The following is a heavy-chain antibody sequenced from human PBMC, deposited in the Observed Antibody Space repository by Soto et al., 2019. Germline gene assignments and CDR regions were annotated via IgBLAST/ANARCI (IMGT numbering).Heavy chain of an antibody. CDR2: INPNSGGT. CDR1: GYTFTGYY. V-gene: IGHV1-2*02. Sequence: GASVKVSCKASGYTFTGYYMHWVRQAPGQGLEWMGWINPNSGGTNYAQKFQGRVTMTRDTSISTAYMELSRLGSDDTAVYYCAREYNQLLGRWSFEGYYYCMYLSGQGTTVTVSS. CDR3: AREYNQLLGRWSFEGYYYCMYL. J-gene: IGHJ6*02. D-gene: IGHD2-2*01.